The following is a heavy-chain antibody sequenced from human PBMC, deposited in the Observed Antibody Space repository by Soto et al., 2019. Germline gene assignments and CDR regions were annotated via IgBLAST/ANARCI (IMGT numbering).Heavy chain of an antibody. CDR3: ARITLVPIVATIMDVGYRGNNYYYYMDV. J-gene: IGHJ6*03. CDR1: GFSLSTSGMC. D-gene: IGHD5-12*01. Sequence: SGPTLVNPTQTLTLTCTFSGFSLSTSGMCVSWIRQPPGKALEWLARIDWDDDKYYSTSLKTRLTISKDTSKNQVVLTMTNMDPADTATYYCARITLVPIVATIMDVGYRGNNYYYYMDVLGKWTTVTVSS. V-gene: IGHV2-70*11. CDR2: IDWDDDK.